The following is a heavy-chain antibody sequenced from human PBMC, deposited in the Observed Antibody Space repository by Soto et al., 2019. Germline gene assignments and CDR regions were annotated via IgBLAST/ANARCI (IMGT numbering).Heavy chain of an antibody. CDR2: ISGSGGST. CDR1: GFTFSSYA. V-gene: IGHV3-23*01. Sequence: GGSLRLSCAASGFTFSSYAMSWVRQAPGKGLEWVSAISGSGGSTYYADSVKGRFTISRDNSKNTLYLQMNSLRAEDTAVYYCATPWGYFDWLSYFDYWGQGTLVTVSS. CDR3: ATPWGYFDWLSYFDY. J-gene: IGHJ4*02. D-gene: IGHD3-9*01.